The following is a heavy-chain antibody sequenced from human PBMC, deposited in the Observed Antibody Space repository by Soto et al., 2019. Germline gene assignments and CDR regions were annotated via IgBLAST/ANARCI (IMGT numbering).Heavy chain of an antibody. CDR1: GFTFRDYY. CDR3: ARASSDAFDI. Sequence: QVQLVDSGGGLVKPGGSLRLSCAASGFTFRDYYMIWIRQAPGKGLEWAAYISSSGTGIYYPDSVKGRFTISRDNAKNSRYRLMSRLRAEDTAGYYCARASSDAFDIWGQGAMVTVSS. J-gene: IGHJ3*02. V-gene: IGHV3-11*01. D-gene: IGHD6-6*01. CDR2: ISSSGTGI.